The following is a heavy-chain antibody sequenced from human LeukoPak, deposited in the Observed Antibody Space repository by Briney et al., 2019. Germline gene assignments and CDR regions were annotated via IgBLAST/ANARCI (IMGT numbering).Heavy chain of an antibody. CDR2: ISYDGSNK. Sequence: GGSLRLSCAASGFTFGSYGMHWVRQAPGKGLEWVAVISYDGSNKYYADSVKGRFTISRDNSKNTLYLQMNSLRAEDTAVYYCAKDLSRDYYDSSGHFDYWGQGTLVTVSS. D-gene: IGHD3-22*01. CDR1: GFTFGSYG. CDR3: AKDLSRDYYDSSGHFDY. V-gene: IGHV3-30*18. J-gene: IGHJ4*02.